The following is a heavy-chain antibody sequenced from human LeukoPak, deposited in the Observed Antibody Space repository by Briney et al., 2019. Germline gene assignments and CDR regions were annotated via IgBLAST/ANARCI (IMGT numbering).Heavy chain of an antibody. CDR3: ATRIVVVPAASYYFDY. CDR2: INHSGST. V-gene: IGHV4-34*01. Sequence: SETLSLTCAVYGGSFSGYYWSWIRQPPGKGLEWIGEINHSGSTNYNPSLKSRVTISVDASKNQFSLKLSSVTAADTAVYYCATRIVVVPAASYYFDYWGQGTLVTVSS. CDR1: GGSFSGYY. J-gene: IGHJ4*02. D-gene: IGHD2-2*01.